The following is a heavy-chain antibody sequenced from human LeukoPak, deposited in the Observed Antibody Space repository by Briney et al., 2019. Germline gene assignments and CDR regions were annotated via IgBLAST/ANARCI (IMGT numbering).Heavy chain of an antibody. V-gene: IGHV3-30*04. D-gene: IGHD2-15*01. Sequence: GGSLRLSCAASGFKFSSYAMHWVRQAPGKGLEWVAVISYDGSNKYYADSVKGRFTISRDNSKNTLYLQMNSLRAEDTAVYYCAKDRGMFLVGYLDYWGQGTLVTVSS. CDR3: AKDRGMFLVGYLDY. J-gene: IGHJ4*02. CDR1: GFKFSSYA. CDR2: ISYDGSNK.